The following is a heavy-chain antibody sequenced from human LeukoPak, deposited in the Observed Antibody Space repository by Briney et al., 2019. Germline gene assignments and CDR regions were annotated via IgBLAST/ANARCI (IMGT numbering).Heavy chain of an antibody. J-gene: IGHJ6*02. CDR2: INPSGGST. CDR1: GYTFTSYY. D-gene: IGHD2-2*01. V-gene: IGHV1-46*01. CDR3: ARVIVVGPAVYGMDV. Sequence: GSVKVSCKASGYTFTSYYMHWVRQAPGQGLEWMGIINPSGGSTSYARKFQGRVTMTRDTSTSTVYMEMSSLRSEDTAVKYCARVIVVGPAVYGMDVWGQGTTVTVSS.